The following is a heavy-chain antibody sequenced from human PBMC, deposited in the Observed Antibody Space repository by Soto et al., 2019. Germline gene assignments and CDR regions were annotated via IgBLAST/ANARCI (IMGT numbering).Heavy chain of an antibody. CDR3: ARLLWWWGY. Sequence: EVQLVESGGGLVQPGGSRRLACAASGFTFSTYWMSWVRQAPGRGLEWVANIKQDGSEIYYVDSVKGRFTISRDNATNSLYMQMNSLRAEDTVVYYCARLLWWWGYWGQGTLVTVSS. CDR2: IKQDGSEI. V-gene: IGHV3-7*04. D-gene: IGHD2-21*01. J-gene: IGHJ4*02. CDR1: GFTFSTYW.